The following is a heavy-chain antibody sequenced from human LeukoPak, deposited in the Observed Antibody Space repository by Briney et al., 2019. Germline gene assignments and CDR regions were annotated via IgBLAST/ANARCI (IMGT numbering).Heavy chain of an antibody. V-gene: IGHV4-39*01. J-gene: IGHJ4*02. CDR1: GGSISSSSYY. D-gene: IGHD3-22*01. Sequence: SETLSLTCTVSGGSISSSSYYWGWIRQPPGKGLEWIGSIYYSGSTYYNPSLKSRVTISVDTSKNQFSLKLSSVTAADAAVYYCARKNASSGYKYYFDYWGQGTLVTVSS. CDR3: ARKNASSGYKYYFDY. CDR2: IYYSGST.